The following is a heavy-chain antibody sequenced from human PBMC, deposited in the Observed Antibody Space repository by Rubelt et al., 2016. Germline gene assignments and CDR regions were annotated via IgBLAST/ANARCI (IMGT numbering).Heavy chain of an antibody. CDR1: GGTLSSYA. V-gene: IGHV1-69*01. CDR2: IIPIFGTA. Sequence: QVQLVQSGAEVKKPGSSVKVSCKASGGTLSSYAISWVRQAPGQGLEWMGGIIPIFGTANYAQKFQGRVTITADESTSTAYMELSSLRSEDTAVYYCARGYYYDSSGYSPTYDYWGQGTLVTVSS. CDR3: ARGYYYDSSGYSPTYDY. D-gene: IGHD3-22*01. J-gene: IGHJ4*02.